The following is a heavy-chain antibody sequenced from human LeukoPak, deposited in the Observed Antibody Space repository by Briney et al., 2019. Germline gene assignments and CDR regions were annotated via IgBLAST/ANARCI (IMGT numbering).Heavy chain of an antibody. CDR1: GLTFSSYS. Sequence: PGGSLRLSCAASGLTFSSYSLNWVRQAPGKGLEWVSSISSSSSYIYYADSVKGRFTISRDNAKNSLYLQMNSLRAEDTAVYYCASDSRVDFWSGYLFDYWGQGTLVTVSS. J-gene: IGHJ4*02. CDR2: ISSSSSYI. CDR3: ASDSRVDFWSGYLFDY. V-gene: IGHV3-21*01. D-gene: IGHD3-3*01.